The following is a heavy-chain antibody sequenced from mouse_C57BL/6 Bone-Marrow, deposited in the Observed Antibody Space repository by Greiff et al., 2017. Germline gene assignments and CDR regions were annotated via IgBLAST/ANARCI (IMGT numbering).Heavy chain of an antibody. CDR2: ISGGGGNT. Sequence: EVNVVESGGGLVKPGGSLKLSCAASGFTFSSYTMSWVRQTPEKRLEWVATISGGGGNTYYPDSVKGRFTISRDNAKNTLYLQMSSLRSEDTALYYCARLSGYFDYWGQGTTLTVSS. V-gene: IGHV5-9*01. J-gene: IGHJ2*01. CDR1: GFTFSSYT. CDR3: ARLSGYFDY.